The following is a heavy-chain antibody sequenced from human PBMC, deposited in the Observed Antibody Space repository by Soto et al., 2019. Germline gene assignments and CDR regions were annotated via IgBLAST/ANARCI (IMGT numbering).Heavy chain of an antibody. Sequence: QVQLVESGGGVVQPGRSLRLSCAASGFTFSSYGMHWVRQAPGKGLEWVAVIWYDGSNKYYADSVKGRFTTSRDNSKNTLYLQTNSLRADDTAVHYCARDCAGYSSGRYQRGGFDYWGQGTLVTVSS. J-gene: IGHJ4*02. CDR2: IWYDGSNK. D-gene: IGHD6-19*01. CDR3: ARDCAGYSSGRYQRGGFDY. CDR1: GFTFSSYG. V-gene: IGHV3-33*01.